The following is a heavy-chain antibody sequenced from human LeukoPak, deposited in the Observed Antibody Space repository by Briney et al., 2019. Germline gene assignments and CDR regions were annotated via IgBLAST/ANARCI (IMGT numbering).Heavy chain of an antibody. Sequence: ASVKVSCKASDYTFSSYGSSWVRQAPGQGLEWMGWISAYNGNTNYAQKLPRRVTMTTDTSTSTAYMELRSLRSDDTDVYYCERADSGYSYGYDYWGQGTLVTVSS. D-gene: IGHD5-18*01. CDR1: DYTFSSYG. CDR2: ISAYNGNT. V-gene: IGHV1-18*01. CDR3: ERADSGYSYGYDY. J-gene: IGHJ4*02.